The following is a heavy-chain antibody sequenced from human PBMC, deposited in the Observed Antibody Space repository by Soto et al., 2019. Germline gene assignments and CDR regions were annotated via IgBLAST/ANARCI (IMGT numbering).Heavy chain of an antibody. D-gene: IGHD3-10*01. Sequence: SETLSLTCSVSGASITTYYWSWIRQPPGKGLEWIGSISYSGSTKYNPSLESRVMISLDTPKNQFSLRLTSVTAADTALYYCARDWDSSGLFDPWGQGALVTVSS. CDR3: ARDWDSSGLFDP. CDR2: ISYSGST. V-gene: IGHV4-59*01. J-gene: IGHJ5*02. CDR1: GASITTYY.